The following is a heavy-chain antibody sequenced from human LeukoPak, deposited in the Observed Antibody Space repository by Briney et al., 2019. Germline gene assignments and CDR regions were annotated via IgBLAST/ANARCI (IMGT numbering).Heavy chain of an antibody. CDR2: VSAYNGAT. CDR1: GFTSTHFG. J-gene: IGHJ1*01. D-gene: IGHD4-11*01. V-gene: IGHV1-18*01. Sequence: GASVKVSCKASGFTSTHFGFSWVRQAPGQGLEWMGWVSAYNGATDYAQNLQGRVTMTTDASTSTVYMELRSLRSDDTATYYCGRWRESSNWPPGYLQYWGQGTLVIVSS. CDR3: GRWRESSNWPPGYLQY.